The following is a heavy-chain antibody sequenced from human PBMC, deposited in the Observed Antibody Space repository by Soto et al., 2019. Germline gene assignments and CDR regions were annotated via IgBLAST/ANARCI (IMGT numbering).Heavy chain of an antibody. CDR1: GFTVSSNY. D-gene: IGHD3-22*01. V-gene: IGHV3-53*01. CDR3: VSMVVVGYYYYYGMDV. J-gene: IGHJ6*02. Sequence: PGGSLRLSCAASGFTVSSNYMSWVRQAPGKGLEWVSVIYSGGSTYYADSVKGRFTISRDNSKNTLYLQMNSLRAEDTAVYYCVSMVVVGYYYYYGMDVWGQGTTVTVSS. CDR2: IYSGGST.